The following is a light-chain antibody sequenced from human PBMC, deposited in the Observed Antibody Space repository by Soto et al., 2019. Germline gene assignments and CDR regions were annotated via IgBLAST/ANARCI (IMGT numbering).Light chain of an antibody. CDR3: QQYGSSPVT. Sequence: EIVLTQSPGTLSLSPGERATLSCRASQSVSSSYLAWYQQKPGQAPRLLIYGASSRATGIPDRFSGSGSGPDFTLTISRLEPEDFAVYYCQQYGSSPVTVGQGTRLEIK. CDR2: GAS. V-gene: IGKV3-20*01. CDR1: QSVSSSY. J-gene: IGKJ5*01.